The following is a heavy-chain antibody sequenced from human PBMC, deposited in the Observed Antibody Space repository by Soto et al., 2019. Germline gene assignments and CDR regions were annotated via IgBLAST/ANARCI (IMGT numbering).Heavy chain of an antibody. Sequence: QVQLVQSGAEVKKPGASVKVSCKASGYTFTSYAMHLVRQAPGQRLEWMGWINAGNGNTKYSQTFQGRVTITMDTSASTAYMELSSLRSEDTAVYYCARSPEIRFFCYGMDVWGQGTTVTVSS. CDR2: INAGNGNT. CDR3: ARSPEIRFFCYGMDV. CDR1: GYTFTSYA. V-gene: IGHV1-3*01. D-gene: IGHD3-3*01. J-gene: IGHJ6*02.